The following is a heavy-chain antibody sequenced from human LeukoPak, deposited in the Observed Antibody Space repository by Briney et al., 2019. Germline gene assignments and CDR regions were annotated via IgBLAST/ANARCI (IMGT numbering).Heavy chain of an antibody. V-gene: IGHV3-74*01. CDR2: INSDGSDT. CDR1: GFTLSSSG. Sequence: GGSLRLSCAASGFTLSSSGMHWVRQAPGKGLVWVSLINSDGSDTNYAGSVKGRFTISRDNVKNTLYLQMNSLRAEDTAVYYCASRIPSVSSSFWGQGTLVTVSS. CDR3: ASRIPSVSSSF. D-gene: IGHD3-22*01. J-gene: IGHJ4*02.